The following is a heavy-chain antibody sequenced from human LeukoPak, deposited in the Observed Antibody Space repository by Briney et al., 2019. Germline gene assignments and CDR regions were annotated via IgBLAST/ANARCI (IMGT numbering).Heavy chain of an antibody. CDR1: GGSISSSGHY. CDR2: ITYSGNS. D-gene: IGHD2-15*01. Sequence: SETLSLTCSVSGGSISSSGHYWGRIRQPPGKGLEWIGIITYSGNSNYNPSLKSRVTISVDASNNQFSLKLTSMTAADTAVYYCVRRCYSGGVYYYFDYWGQGTLVTVSS. CDR3: VRRCYSGGVYYYFDY. V-gene: IGHV4-39*01. J-gene: IGHJ4*02.